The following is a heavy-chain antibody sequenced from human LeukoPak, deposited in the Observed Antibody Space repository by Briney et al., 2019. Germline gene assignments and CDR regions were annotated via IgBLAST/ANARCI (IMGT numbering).Heavy chain of an antibody. CDR1: GFTFRDYG. CDR2: IRNDGSNE. V-gene: IGHV3-30*02. J-gene: IGHJ5*02. CDR3: AKGGSASHNWFDP. D-gene: IGHD2-15*01. Sequence: GGSQRLSCAASGFTFRDYGMHWIRQAPGKGLEWVAFIRNDGSNEYYPDSVKGRFTISRDNSRNTLYLQMNSLRDEDTAVYYCAKGGSASHNWFDPWGQGTLVTVSS.